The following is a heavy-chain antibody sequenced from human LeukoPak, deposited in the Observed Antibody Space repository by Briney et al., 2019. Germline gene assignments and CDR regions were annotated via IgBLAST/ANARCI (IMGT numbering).Heavy chain of an antibody. CDR2: FSVSDKTT. CDR3: AKDPSMYDGDYIIR. CDR1: GFTFSSYS. D-gene: IGHD4-17*01. J-gene: IGHJ4*02. Sequence: SGGSLRLSCAASGFTFSSYSMSWVRQAPGMGLEWVSGFSVSDKTTYYADSVKGRFIISRDNSENTLYLQIKSLRAEDTAVYYCAKDPSMYDGDYIIRWGQGTLVIVSS. V-gene: IGHV3-23*01.